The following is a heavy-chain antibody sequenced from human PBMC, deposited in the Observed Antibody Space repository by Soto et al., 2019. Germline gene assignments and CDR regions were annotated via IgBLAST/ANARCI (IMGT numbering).Heavy chain of an antibody. V-gene: IGHV3-23*01. CDR3: AKDPYYYDSSGPDY. Sequence: GGSLRLSCAASGFTFSSYWMHWVRQTPGKGLEWVSPIGGSGGCTNYADSVKGRFTISRDNSKNTLFLQMNSLRAEDTALYYCAKDPYYYDSSGPDYWGQGTLVTVSS. CDR2: IGGSGGCT. D-gene: IGHD3-22*01. CDR1: GFTFSSYW. J-gene: IGHJ4*02.